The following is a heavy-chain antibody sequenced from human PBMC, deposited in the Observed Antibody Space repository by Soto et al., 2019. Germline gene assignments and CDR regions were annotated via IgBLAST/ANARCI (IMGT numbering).Heavy chain of an antibody. CDR2: IYRTGNT. V-gene: IGHV4-4*02. D-gene: IGHD1-7*01. CDR1: GGSFTSNNW. J-gene: IGHJ4*02. Sequence: SETLSLTCAVSGGSFTSNNWWTWVRQPPGQGLEWIGEIYRTGNTNYNPSLKSRVTISLDKSENQFSLKVTSLTAADTAVYYCASRDPGTSVDYWGQGTLVTVSS. CDR3: ASRDPGTSVDY.